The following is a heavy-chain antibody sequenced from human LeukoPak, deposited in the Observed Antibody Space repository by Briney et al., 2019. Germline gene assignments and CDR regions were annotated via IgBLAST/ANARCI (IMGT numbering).Heavy chain of an antibody. CDR1: GFTFSTYW. CDR3: ARSGTAGSVDY. Sequence: GGSLRLSCAASGFTFSTYWMNWVRQAPGKGLEWVANIKQDGSEKYYVDSVKGRFTISRDNAKNILYLQMNSLTAEDTSIIYCARSGTAGSVDYWGQGTLVTVSS. CDR2: IKQDGSEK. V-gene: IGHV3-7*01. D-gene: IGHD1-7*01. J-gene: IGHJ4*02.